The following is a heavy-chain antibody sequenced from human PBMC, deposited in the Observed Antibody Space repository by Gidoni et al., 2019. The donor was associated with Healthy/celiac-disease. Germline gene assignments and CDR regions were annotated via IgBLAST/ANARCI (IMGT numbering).Heavy chain of an antibody. Sequence: EVQLLESGGGLVQPGGSLRLSWAASGFTCSSYAQSWVRQAPGKGLEWVSAISGSGGSTYYADSVKGRFTISRDNSKNTLYLQMNSLRAEDTAVYYCAKDADQPYYDFWSGDGGMDVWGQGTTVTVSS. CDR2: ISGSGGST. D-gene: IGHD3-3*01. V-gene: IGHV3-23*01. CDR3: AKDADQPYYDFWSGDGGMDV. J-gene: IGHJ6*02. CDR1: GFTCSSYA.